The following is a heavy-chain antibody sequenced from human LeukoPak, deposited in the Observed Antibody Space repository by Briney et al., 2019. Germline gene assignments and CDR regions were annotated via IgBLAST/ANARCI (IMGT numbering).Heavy chain of an antibody. D-gene: IGHD1-26*01. CDR3: ARDLEPGVGATTGNIDY. V-gene: IGHV7-4-1*02. J-gene: IGHJ4*02. CDR1: GYTFTSYA. CDR2: INTNTGNP. Sequence: ASVKVSCKASGYTFTSYAMNWVRQAPGQGLEWMGWINTNTGNPTHAQGFTGRFVFSLDTPVSTAYLQISSLKAEDTAVYYCARDLEPGVGATTGNIDYWGQGTLVTVSS.